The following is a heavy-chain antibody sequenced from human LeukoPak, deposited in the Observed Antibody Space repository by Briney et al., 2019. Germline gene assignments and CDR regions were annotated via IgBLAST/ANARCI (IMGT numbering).Heavy chain of an antibody. J-gene: IGHJ4*02. CDR3: AKDFPSRDNFWSGYYTDFDY. D-gene: IGHD3-3*01. CDR2: IRYDGSNK. CDR1: GFSFSSYG. Sequence: GESLKISCAASGFSFSSYGMHWVRQPSGKGLEWVAFIRYDGSNKHYADSVKGRFSISRDNSKTTLYLQMNSLRPEDTAVYYCAKDFPSRDNFWSGYYTDFDYWGQGTLVTVSS. V-gene: IGHV3-30*02.